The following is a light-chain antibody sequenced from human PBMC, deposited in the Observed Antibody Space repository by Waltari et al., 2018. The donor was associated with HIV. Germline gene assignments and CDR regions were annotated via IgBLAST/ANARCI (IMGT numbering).Light chain of an antibody. J-gene: IGKJ4*01. Sequence: EIVLTQSPATLSLSPGERATLSCRASQSVSSYLAWYQQKPGQAPRLLIYDASNRATGIPARFSGSGSGTDFTLTISSLQSEDFAVYYCQQYNNWLTFGGGTKVEI. V-gene: IGKV3-11*01. CDR3: QQYNNWLT. CDR2: DAS. CDR1: QSVSSY.